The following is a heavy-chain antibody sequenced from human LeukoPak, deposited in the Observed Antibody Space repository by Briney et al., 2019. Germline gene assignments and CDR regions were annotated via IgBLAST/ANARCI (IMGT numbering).Heavy chain of an antibody. CDR3: ARDRTIGLPDWFDP. V-gene: IGHV1-69*04. J-gene: IGHJ5*02. CDR1: GYIFSNYF. CDR2: IIPIFGIA. D-gene: IGHD4/OR15-4a*01. Sequence: SVKVSCKASGYIFSNYFMHWVRQAPGQGLEWMGRIIPIFGIANYAQKFQGRVTITADKSTSTAYMELSSLRSEDTAVYYCARDRTIGLPDWFDPWGQGTLVTVSS.